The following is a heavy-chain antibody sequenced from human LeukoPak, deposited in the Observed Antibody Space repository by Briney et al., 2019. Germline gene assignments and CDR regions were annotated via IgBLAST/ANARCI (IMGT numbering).Heavy chain of an antibody. CDR2: IWYDGSKK. Sequence: GGSLRLSCAASGFTFSTYVMHWVRQAPGKGLEWVAVIWYDGSKKDYADSVKGRFTISRDSSKNTLYLQMNSLRAEDTAVYYCARDEHLRVGGDGHYYGMDVWGQGTTVTVSS. J-gene: IGHJ6*02. V-gene: IGHV3-33*01. D-gene: IGHD2-21*02. CDR3: ARDEHLRVGGDGHYYGMDV. CDR1: GFTFSTYV.